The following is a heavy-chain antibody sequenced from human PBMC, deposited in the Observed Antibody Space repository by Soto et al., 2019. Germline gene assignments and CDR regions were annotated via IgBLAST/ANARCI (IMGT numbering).Heavy chain of an antibody. CDR1: GTSISSGGYY. J-gene: IGHJ4*02. CDR2: IYYSGST. CDR3: ARDRSPGRAYD. Sequence: QVQLQESGPGLVKPSQTLSLTCTVSGTSISSGGYYWSWIRQLPGKDLEWIGFIYYSGSTLYNPSLKSRITIPVDTSKNQFSLNLSSVTAADTAVYFCARDRSPGRAYDWGQGILVTVSS. D-gene: IGHD1-26*01. V-gene: IGHV4-31*03.